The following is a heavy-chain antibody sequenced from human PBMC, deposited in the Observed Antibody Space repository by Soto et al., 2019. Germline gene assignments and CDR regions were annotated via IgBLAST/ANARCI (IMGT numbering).Heavy chain of an antibody. J-gene: IGHJ2*01. CDR2: ISAYNGNT. D-gene: IGHD3-3*01. V-gene: IGHV1-18*04. CDR1: GYTFTSYG. Sequence: GASVKVSCKASGYTFTSYGISWVRQAPGQGLEWMGWISAYNGNTNYAQKLQGRVTMTTDTSTSTAYMELRSLRSDDTAVYYCARDPYDFWSGFESNWYFDLWGRGTLVTVSS. CDR3: ARDPYDFWSGFESNWYFDL.